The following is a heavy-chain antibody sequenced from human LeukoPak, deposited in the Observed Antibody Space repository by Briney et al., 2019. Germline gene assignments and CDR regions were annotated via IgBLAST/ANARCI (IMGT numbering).Heavy chain of an antibody. CDR2: IYTSGST. CDR3: ARERENSSSWYGNALDI. J-gene: IGHJ3*02. V-gene: IGHV4-61*02. D-gene: IGHD6-13*01. CDR1: GGSISSGSYY. Sequence: PSETLSLTCTVSGGSISSGSYYWSWIRQPAGKGLEWIGRIYTSGSTNYNPSLKSRVTISVDTSKNQFSLKLSSVTAADTAVYYCARERENSSSWYGNALDIWGQGTMATVSS.